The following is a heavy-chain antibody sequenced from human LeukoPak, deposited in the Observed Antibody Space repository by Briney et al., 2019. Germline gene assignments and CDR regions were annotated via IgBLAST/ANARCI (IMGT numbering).Heavy chain of an antibody. V-gene: IGHV1-46*01. Sequence: ASVKVSCKASGYTFTSYYMHWVRQAPGQGLEWMGIISPSGGSTSYAQKFQGRVTMTRDTSTSTVYMELSSLRSEDTAVYYCARDPAVAGTLDYWGQGTLVTVSS. D-gene: IGHD6-19*01. J-gene: IGHJ4*02. CDR3: ARDPAVAGTLDY. CDR2: ISPSGGST. CDR1: GYTFTSYY.